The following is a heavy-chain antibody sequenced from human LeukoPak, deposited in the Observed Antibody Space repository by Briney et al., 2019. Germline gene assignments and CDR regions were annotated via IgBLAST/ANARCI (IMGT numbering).Heavy chain of an antibody. CDR3: ARDSGHYYGSGSYRY. CDR1: GFTFSNAW. V-gene: IGHV3-7*01. D-gene: IGHD3-10*01. Sequence: GGSLRLSCAASGFTFSNAWMSWVRQAPGKGLEWVANIKQDGSEKYYVDSVKGRFTISRDNAKNSLYLQMNSLRAEDTAVYYCARDSGHYYGSGSYRYWGQGTLVTVSS. J-gene: IGHJ4*02. CDR2: IKQDGSEK.